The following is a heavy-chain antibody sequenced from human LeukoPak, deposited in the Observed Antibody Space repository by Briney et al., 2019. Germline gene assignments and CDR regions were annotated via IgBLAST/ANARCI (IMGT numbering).Heavy chain of an antibody. CDR3: ARGYITIFGVVTLYNWFGP. CDR2: IIPILGIA. Sequence: ASVKVSCKASGGTFSSYTISWVRQAPGQGLEWMGRIIPILGIANYAQKFQGRVTITADKSTSTAYMELSSLRSEDTAVYYCARGYITIFGVVTLYNWFGPWGQGTLVTVSS. J-gene: IGHJ5*02. D-gene: IGHD3-3*01. V-gene: IGHV1-69*02. CDR1: GGTFSSYT.